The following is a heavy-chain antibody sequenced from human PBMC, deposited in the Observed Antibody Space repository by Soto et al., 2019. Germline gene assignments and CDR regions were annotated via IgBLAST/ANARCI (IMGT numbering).Heavy chain of an antibody. V-gene: IGHV3-23*01. D-gene: IGHD6-19*01. J-gene: IGHJ4*02. CDR1: GFTFSSFA. Sequence: GGSLRLSCAASGFTFSSFAMGWVRQAPGKGLEWVSVINDSGGSTYYADSVKGRFTISRDNSKNTLYLQINSLRAEDTAVYYCAKDATRSSGWYYFDYWGQGALVTVSS. CDR3: AKDATRSSGWYYFDY. CDR2: INDSGGST.